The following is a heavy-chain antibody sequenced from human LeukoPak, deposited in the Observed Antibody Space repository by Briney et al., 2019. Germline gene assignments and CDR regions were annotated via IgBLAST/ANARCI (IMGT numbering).Heavy chain of an antibody. CDR2: IYSGGST. Sequence: GGSLRLSCAASGFTVSSNYMSWVRQAPGKGLEWVSVIYSGGSTYYADPVKGRFTISRDNSKNTLYLQMNSLRAEDTAVYYCAREGYCSSTSCYGVYFDYWGQGTLVTVSS. J-gene: IGHJ4*02. D-gene: IGHD2-2*01. V-gene: IGHV3-53*01. CDR3: AREGYCSSTSCYGVYFDY. CDR1: GFTVSSNY.